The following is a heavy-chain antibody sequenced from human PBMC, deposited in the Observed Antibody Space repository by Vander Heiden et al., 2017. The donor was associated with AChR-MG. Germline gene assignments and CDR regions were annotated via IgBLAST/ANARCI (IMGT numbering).Heavy chain of an antibody. D-gene: IGHD3-16*01. Sequence: EVQLVESGGGLVQPGGSLRLSCAASGFTFSDYWMHWVRQAPGKGLVWVSRVNSDGSDTTYADSVKGRFTISRDNAKNTLYLQVNSLRAEDTAVYYCARDRYDYVWSSNSGFDFWGQGTLVTVSS. J-gene: IGHJ4*02. CDR2: VNSDGSDT. CDR1: GFTFSDYW. CDR3: ARDRYDYVWSSNSGFDF. V-gene: IGHV3-74*01.